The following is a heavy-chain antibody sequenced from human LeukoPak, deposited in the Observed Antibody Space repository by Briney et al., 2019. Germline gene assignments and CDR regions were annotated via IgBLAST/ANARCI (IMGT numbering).Heavy chain of an antibody. J-gene: IGHJ2*01. V-gene: IGHV4-4*07. CDR3: ARHVSAYNPHWYFDL. Sequence: SETLSLTCTVSGDSLSDNYWSWIRQPAGQGLEWIGRIYTSGSINYNPSLKSRVSMSIDTSKNQLSLNLRSLTAADTAVYYCARHVSAYNPHWYFDLWGRGTLVTVS. D-gene: IGHD5-24*01. CDR2: IYTSGSI. CDR1: GDSLSDNY.